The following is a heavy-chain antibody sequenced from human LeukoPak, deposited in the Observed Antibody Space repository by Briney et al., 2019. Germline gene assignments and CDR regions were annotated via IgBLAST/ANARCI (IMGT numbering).Heavy chain of an antibody. Sequence: ASVKVSCKASGYTFTGYYMHWVRQAPGQGLEWMGWINPNSGGTNYARKFQGRVTMTRDTSISTAYMELSRLRSDDTAVYYCARDINGGAHDYWGQGTLVTVSS. D-gene: IGHD7-27*01. CDR2: INPNSGGT. V-gene: IGHV1-2*02. CDR3: ARDINGGAHDY. CDR1: GYTFTGYY. J-gene: IGHJ4*02.